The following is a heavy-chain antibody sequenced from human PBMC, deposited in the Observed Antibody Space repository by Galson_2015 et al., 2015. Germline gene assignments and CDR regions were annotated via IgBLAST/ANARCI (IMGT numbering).Heavy chain of an antibody. Sequence: SLRLSCAASGFTFSSYAMSWVRQAPGKGLEWVSAISGSGGSTYYADSVKGRFTISRDNSKNTLYLQMNSLRAEDTAVYYCAKPVGGYCSSTSCYESGYWGQGTLVTVSS. CDR3: AKPVGGYCSSTSCYESGY. CDR1: GFTFSSYA. D-gene: IGHD2-2*03. J-gene: IGHJ4*02. CDR2: ISGSGGST. V-gene: IGHV3-23*01.